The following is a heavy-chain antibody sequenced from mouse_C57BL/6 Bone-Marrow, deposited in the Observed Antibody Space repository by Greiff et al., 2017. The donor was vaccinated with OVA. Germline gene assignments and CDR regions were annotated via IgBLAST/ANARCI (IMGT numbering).Heavy chain of an antibody. CDR1: GYAFSSYW. CDR2: IYPGDGDT. D-gene: IGHD3-2*02. Sequence: QVQLKESGAELVKPGASVKISCKASGYAFSSYWMNWVKQRPGKGLEWIGQIYPGDGDTNYNGKFKGKATLTADKSSSTAYMQLSSLTSEDSAVYFCARQRTAQAKAWFAYWGQGTLVTVSA. V-gene: IGHV1-80*01. CDR3: ARQRTAQAKAWFAY. J-gene: IGHJ3*01.